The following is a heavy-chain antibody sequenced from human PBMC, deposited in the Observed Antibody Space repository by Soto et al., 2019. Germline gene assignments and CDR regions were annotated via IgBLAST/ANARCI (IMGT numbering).Heavy chain of an antibody. D-gene: IGHD2-8*01. V-gene: IGHV3-30*03. CDR2: TSYDGSDE. J-gene: IGHJ4*02. CDR1: GFTFSSCY. Sequence: QVQLVESGGGVVQPGRSLRLSCVASGFTFSSCYMHWVRQAPGKGLDWVAITSYDGSDEYYADSVKGRFTISRDNSKNTLYLQMNSLRAEDTALYYCARGEHSTNWSSDYWGQGTLVTVSS. CDR3: ARGEHSTNWSSDY.